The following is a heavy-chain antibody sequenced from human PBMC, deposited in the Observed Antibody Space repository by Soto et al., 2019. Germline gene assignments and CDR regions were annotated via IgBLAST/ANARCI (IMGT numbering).Heavy chain of an antibody. CDR2: FSTGGDGGTT. CDR1: GFTFSSYS. Sequence: VGSLRRSCAASGFTFSSYSMSWVRQAPGKGLEWVSGFSTGGDGGTTYYADSVKGRFTISRDNSKNTLFLQMNSLRAEDTAIYYCAKKVNSGPGSQFFDYWGQGTLVTVSS. J-gene: IGHJ4*02. V-gene: IGHV3-23*01. CDR3: AKKVNSGPGSQFFDY. D-gene: IGHD3-10*01.